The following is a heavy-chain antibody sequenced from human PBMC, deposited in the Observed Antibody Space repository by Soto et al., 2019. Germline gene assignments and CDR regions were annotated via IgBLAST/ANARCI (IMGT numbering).Heavy chain of an antibody. V-gene: IGHV4-31*03. D-gene: IGHD3-10*01. Sequence: QVQLQESGPGLVKPSQTLSLTCTVSGGSISSGGYYWSWIRQHPGKGLEWIGYIYYSGSTYYNPSHKSRVTISVDTSKNQFSLKLSSVTAADTAVYYCARGGRFGEYNRPFDPWGQGTLVTVSS. CDR2: IYYSGST. CDR1: GGSISSGGYY. J-gene: IGHJ5*02. CDR3: ARGGRFGEYNRPFDP.